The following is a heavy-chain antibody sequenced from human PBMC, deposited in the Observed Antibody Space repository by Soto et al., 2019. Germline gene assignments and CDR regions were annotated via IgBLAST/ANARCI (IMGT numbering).Heavy chain of an antibody. CDR3: ARGGLGYCISTSCRDAKGGWFDP. Sequence: QVQLVQSGAEVKKPGSSVKVSCKASGGTFSSYAISWVRQAPGQGLEWMGGIIPIFGTANYAQKFQGRVTITADESTSTAYMELSSLRSEDTAAYYCARGGLGYCISTSCRDAKGGWFDPWGPGTLVTVSS. J-gene: IGHJ5*02. V-gene: IGHV1-69*12. CDR1: GGTFSSYA. CDR2: IIPIFGTA. D-gene: IGHD2-2*01.